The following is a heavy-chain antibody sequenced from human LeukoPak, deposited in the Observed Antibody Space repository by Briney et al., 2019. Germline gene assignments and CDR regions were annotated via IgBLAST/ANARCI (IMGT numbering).Heavy chain of an antibody. CDR1: GLTFSNYD. CDR2: ISDSGGST. D-gene: IGHD6-19*01. J-gene: IGHJ5*02. V-gene: IGHV3-23*01. Sequence: PGGSLRLSCAACGLTFSNYDMSWVPQAPGKGLEWVSSISDSGGSTYYADSVRGRFTISRDNSKNTLYLQMTNLRAADTAVYYCAKDLSRAVAADWFDPWDQGSLVTVSS. CDR3: AKDLSRAVAADWFDP.